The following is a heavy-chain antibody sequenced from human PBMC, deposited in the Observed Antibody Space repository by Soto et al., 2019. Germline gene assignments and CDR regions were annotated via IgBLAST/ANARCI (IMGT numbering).Heavy chain of an antibody. CDR3: ARGQEGVVATH. CDR1: GGSPGGIT. CDR2: AKDGGNT. D-gene: IGHD5-12*01. Sequence: QVQLQQWGAGLLKPSEPLSLTCAVPGGSPGGITGSWIRRPPGKGLEWFGEAKDGGNTNYSPSLRGRVTRSSDTSTDQFSLRLNSVTAADTGVYYCARGQEGVVATHWDQGSLVTVSS. J-gene: IGHJ4*02. V-gene: IGHV4-34*01.